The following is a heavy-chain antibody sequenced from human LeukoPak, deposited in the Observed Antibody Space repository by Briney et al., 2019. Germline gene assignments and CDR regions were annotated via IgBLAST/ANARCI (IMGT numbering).Heavy chain of an antibody. D-gene: IGHD2-15*01. V-gene: IGHV4-34*01. J-gene: IGHJ6*03. CDR1: GGSFSGYY. CDR3: ARGYCSGGSCYPLKSIYYYYMDV. CDR2: INHSGST. Sequence: SETLSLTCAVYGGSFSGYYWNWIRQPPGKGLEWIGEINHSGSTNYNPSLKSRVTISVDTSKNQFSLKVTSVTAADTAVYYCARGYCSGGSCYPLKSIYYYYMDVWGEGTAVTFSS.